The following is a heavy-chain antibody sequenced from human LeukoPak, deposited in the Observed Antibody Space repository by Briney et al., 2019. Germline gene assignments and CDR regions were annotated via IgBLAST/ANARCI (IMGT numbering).Heavy chain of an antibody. J-gene: IGHJ4*02. V-gene: IGHV3-23*01. CDR2: IRGSGGST. CDR1: GFTFSSYA. D-gene: IGHD3-10*01. CDR3: AKDLLTRYGSGSFFDY. Sequence: GGSLRLSCAASGFTFSSYAMSWVRQVPGKGLEWVSAIRGSGGSTDYADSVKGRFTISRDNSKNMVFLQMNSLRADDTAVYYCAKDLLTRYGSGSFFDYWGQGTLDTVSS.